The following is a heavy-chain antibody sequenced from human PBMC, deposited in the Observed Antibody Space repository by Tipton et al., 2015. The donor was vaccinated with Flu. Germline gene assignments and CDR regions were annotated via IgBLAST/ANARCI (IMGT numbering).Heavy chain of an antibody. CDR2: IRYDGSNK. CDR1: GFTFSSYG. Sequence: SGFTFSSYGMHWVRQAPGKGLEWVALIRYDGSNKYYADSVKGRFTISRDNSKNTLYLQMNSLRAEDTAVYYCARRMSMDVWGQGTTVTVSS. J-gene: IGHJ6*02. V-gene: IGHV3-33*01. CDR3: ARRMSMDV. D-gene: IGHD2/OR15-2a*01.